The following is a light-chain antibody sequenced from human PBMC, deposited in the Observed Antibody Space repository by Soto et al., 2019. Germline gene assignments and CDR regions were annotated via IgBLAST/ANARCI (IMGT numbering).Light chain of an antibody. CDR3: CSFAGSSTYV. J-gene: IGLJ1*01. Sequence: QSALTQPASVSGSPGQSITISCTGTSSDVGSSNLVSWYQQHPGKAPKVMIYEGTQRPSGVSNRFSGSKSSNTASLTISGLQAEDEADYYCCSFAGSSTYVFGTGTKLTVL. V-gene: IGLV2-23*01. CDR1: SSDVGSSNL. CDR2: EGT.